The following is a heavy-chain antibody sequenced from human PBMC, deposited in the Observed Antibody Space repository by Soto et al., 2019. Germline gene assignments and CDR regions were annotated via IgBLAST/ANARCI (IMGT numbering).Heavy chain of an antibody. Sequence: ASVKGSCKASGYTFTSYRISRVRQAHGQGLEWMGWISAYNGNTNYAQKLQGRVTMTTDTSTSTAYMELRSLRSDDTAVYYCARASLQGYSSGWYWVMAFDIWGKGTMVTVSS. CDR2: ISAYNGNT. CDR3: ARASLQGYSSGWYWVMAFDI. V-gene: IGHV1-18*01. CDR1: GYTFTSYR. J-gene: IGHJ3*02. D-gene: IGHD6-19*01.